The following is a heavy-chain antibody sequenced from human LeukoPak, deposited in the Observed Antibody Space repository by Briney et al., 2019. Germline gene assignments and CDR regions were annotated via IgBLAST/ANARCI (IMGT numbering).Heavy chain of an antibody. Sequence: GGSLRLSCAASGFTFSDYAMSWVRQVPGKGLEWVSGISGGGGSTYYADSVKGRFTISRDNSKNTLFLQMNSLRAEDTAVYYCPKHIAYYYDSSGYHIDYWGQGTLVTVSS. V-gene: IGHV3-23*01. D-gene: IGHD3-22*01. CDR1: GFTFSDYA. CDR3: PKHIAYYYDSSGYHIDY. J-gene: IGHJ4*02. CDR2: ISGGGGST.